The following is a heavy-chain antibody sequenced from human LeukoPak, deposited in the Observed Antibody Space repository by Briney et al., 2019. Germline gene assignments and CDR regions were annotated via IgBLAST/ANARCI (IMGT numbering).Heavy chain of an antibody. V-gene: IGHV3-33*01. Sequence: GGSLRLSCAASGFTFSSYGMHWVRQAPGKGLEWVAVIWYGGSNKNYADSVKGRFTISRDNSKNTLYLQMNSLRAEDTAVYYCAARYFDWPYYFDYWGQGTLVTVSS. CDR1: GFTFSSYG. CDR2: IWYGGSNK. D-gene: IGHD3-9*01. CDR3: AARYFDWPYYFDY. J-gene: IGHJ4*02.